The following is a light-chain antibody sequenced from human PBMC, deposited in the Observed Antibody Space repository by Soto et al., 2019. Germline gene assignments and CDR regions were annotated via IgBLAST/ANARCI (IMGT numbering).Light chain of an antibody. V-gene: IGLV2-23*01. J-gene: IGLJ1*01. CDR2: EGS. Sequence: SSLNQPACVSGSPGQSITISCTGTISDVGSYNLVSWYQHHSGKAPKLMVYEGSKRPSGVSNRFSGSKSGNTASLTISGLQAEDEADYYCCSYAGSSTYVFGTGTKVTVL. CDR1: ISDVGSYNL. CDR3: CSYAGSSTYV.